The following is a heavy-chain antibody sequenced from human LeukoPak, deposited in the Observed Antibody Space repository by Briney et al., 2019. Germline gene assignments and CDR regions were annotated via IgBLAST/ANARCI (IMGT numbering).Heavy chain of an antibody. CDR3: AKVNTGTLDY. J-gene: IGHJ4*02. Sequence: SETLSLTCTVSGGSIKSYYWGWIRQPPGKTLEWIGYIYYTGSTTYNPSLKSRVTISVDTSKNQFSLSLSSVTAADTAVYYCAKVNTGTLDYWGQGMLVTVSS. V-gene: IGHV4-59*01. CDR2: IYYTGST. D-gene: IGHD4-17*01. CDR1: GGSIKSYY.